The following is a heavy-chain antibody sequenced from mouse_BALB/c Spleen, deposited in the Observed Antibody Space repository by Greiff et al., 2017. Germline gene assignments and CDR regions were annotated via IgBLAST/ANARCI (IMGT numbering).Heavy chain of an antibody. D-gene: IGHD2-1*01. CDR2: ICPGGGYT. CDR3: ARSGYGNYDPAWFAY. CDR1: GYTFTNYW. J-gene: IGHJ3*01. V-gene: IGHV1-63*02. Sequence: QVQLKESGAELVRPGTSVKISCKASGYTFTNYWLGWVKQRPGHGLEWIGDICPGGGYTNYNEKFKGKATLTADTSSSTAYMQLSSLTSEDSAVYFCARSGYGNYDPAWFAYWGQGTLVTVSA.